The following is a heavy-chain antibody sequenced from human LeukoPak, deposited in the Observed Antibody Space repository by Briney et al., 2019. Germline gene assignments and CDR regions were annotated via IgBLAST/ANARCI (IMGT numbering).Heavy chain of an antibody. D-gene: IGHD6-13*01. Sequence: PGXSXTLSCAASGFTFSSYWMHWVRQAPGKGLVWVSRINSDGGSTTYADSVKGRFTISGDNAKNTLYLQMNSLRAEDTAVYYCARGAGMAAYVYWGQGTXVXVSS. J-gene: IGHJ4*02. CDR3: ARGAGMAAYVY. V-gene: IGHV3-74*01. CDR2: INSDGGST. CDR1: GFTFSSYW.